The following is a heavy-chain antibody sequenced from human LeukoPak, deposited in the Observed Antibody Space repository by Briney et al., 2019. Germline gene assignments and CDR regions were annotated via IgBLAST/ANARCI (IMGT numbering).Heavy chain of an antibody. CDR1: GFTFSNFP. Sequence: GGSLRLSCATSGFTFSNFPMTWIRQAPGKGLEWVSAISESGGSTYYADSVKGRFTISRDSSKNTLYLQMNSLRAEDTAVYYCAKDRGYWGLGTLVTVSS. CDR2: ISESGGST. J-gene: IGHJ4*02. V-gene: IGHV3-23*01. CDR3: AKDRGY.